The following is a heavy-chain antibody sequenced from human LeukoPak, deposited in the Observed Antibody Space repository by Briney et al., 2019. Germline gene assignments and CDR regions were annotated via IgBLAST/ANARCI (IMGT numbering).Heavy chain of an antibody. Sequence: GGSLRLSCAASGFTFSSYAMHWVRQAPGKGLEWVAVISYDGSNKYYADSVKGRFTISRDNSKNTLYLQINSLRAEDTAVYYCARPTLDGIAVAGTWYYGMDVWGQGTTVTVSS. J-gene: IGHJ6*02. CDR3: ARPTLDGIAVAGTWYYGMDV. D-gene: IGHD6-19*01. CDR1: GFTFSSYA. V-gene: IGHV3-30-3*01. CDR2: ISYDGSNK.